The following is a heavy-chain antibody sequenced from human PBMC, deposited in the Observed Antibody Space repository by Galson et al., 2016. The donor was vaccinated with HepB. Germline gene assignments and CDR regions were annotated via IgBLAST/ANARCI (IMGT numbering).Heavy chain of an antibody. D-gene: IGHD2-21*01. CDR3: AGYLSRRGGIDY. CDR2: THSSGNS. CDR1: DESIMTHY. J-gene: IGHJ4*02. Sequence: SETLSLTCDVSDESIMTHYWSWIRQSPGKGLEWLGYTHSSGNSKYNPSLTSRVTMSLDTSRSRFSLRAEDTAVYFCAGYLSRRGGIDYWGQGTLVAVSS. V-gene: IGHV4-4*08.